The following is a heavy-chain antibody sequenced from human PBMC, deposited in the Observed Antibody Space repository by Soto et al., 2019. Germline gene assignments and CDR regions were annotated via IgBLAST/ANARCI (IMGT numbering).Heavy chain of an antibody. D-gene: IGHD1-1*01. Sequence: SETLSLTCTVSGGSVRSSSYYWGWIRQPPGKGLEWIGYIYYSGSTNYNPSLKSRVTISVDTSKNQFSLKLSSVTAADTAVYYCARRYGYSFDYWGQGTLVTVSS. V-gene: IGHV4-61*05. CDR1: GGSVRSSSYY. CDR2: IYYSGST. J-gene: IGHJ4*02. CDR3: ARRYGYSFDY.